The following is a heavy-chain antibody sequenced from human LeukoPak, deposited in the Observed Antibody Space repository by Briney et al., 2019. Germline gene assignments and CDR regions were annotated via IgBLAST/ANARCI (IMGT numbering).Heavy chain of an antibody. CDR1: GYTFTGYY. CDR2: ISAYNGNT. CDR3: ARDLFLTSHRFGELLYDY. D-gene: IGHD3-10*01. V-gene: IGHV1-18*04. J-gene: IGHJ4*02. Sequence: RVASVKVSCKASGYTFTGYYMHWVRQAPGQGLEWMGWISAYNGNTNYAQKLQGRVTMTTDTSTSTAYMELRSLRSDDTAVYYCARDLFLTSHRFGELLYDYWGQGTLVTVSS.